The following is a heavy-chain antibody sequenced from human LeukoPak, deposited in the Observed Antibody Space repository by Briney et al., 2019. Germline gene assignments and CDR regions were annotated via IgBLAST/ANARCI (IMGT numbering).Heavy chain of an antibody. CDR2: IYTSGST. J-gene: IGHJ3*02. D-gene: IGHD6-13*01. CDR3: ARDRGAAADDAFDI. Sequence: SETLSLTCTVSGGSTSSYYWSWIRQPAGKGLEWIGRIYTSGSTNYNPSLKSRVTMSVDTSKNQFSLKLSSVTAADTAVYYCARDRGAAADDAFDIWGQGTMVTVSS. V-gene: IGHV4-4*07. CDR1: GGSTSSYY.